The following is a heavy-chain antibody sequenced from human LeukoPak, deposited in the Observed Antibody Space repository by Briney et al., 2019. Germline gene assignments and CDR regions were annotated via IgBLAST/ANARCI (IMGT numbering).Heavy chain of an antibody. Sequence: GASVKVSCKASGGTFSSYAISWVRQAPGQGLEWMGRIIPILGITTYAQRFQGRVTLTADKSTNTAYMELSSLRSEDTAVYYCARGPLPYNWNDFRLEYWGRGTLVTVSS. CDR2: IIPILGIT. J-gene: IGHJ4*02. V-gene: IGHV1-69*04. D-gene: IGHD1-20*01. CDR3: ARGPLPYNWNDFRLEY. CDR1: GGTFSSYA.